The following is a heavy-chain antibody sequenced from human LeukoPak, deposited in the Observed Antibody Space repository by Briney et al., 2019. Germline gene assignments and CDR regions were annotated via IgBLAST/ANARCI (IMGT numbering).Heavy chain of an antibody. CDR3: ARDYSSPDY. D-gene: IGHD4-11*01. Sequence: ASVKVSCKASGYTFTNYDINWVRQATGQGLEWMGWMNPNSGNTGSAQKFQGRVTITMNTSITTAYIELPSLRSEDTAVYYCARDYSSPDYWGQGTLVTVSS. CDR1: GYTFTNYD. CDR2: MNPNSGNT. V-gene: IGHV1-8*03. J-gene: IGHJ4*02.